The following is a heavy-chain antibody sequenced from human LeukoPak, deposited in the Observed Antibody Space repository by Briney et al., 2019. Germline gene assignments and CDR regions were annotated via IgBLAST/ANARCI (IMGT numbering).Heavy chain of an antibody. Sequence: ASVKVSCKASGYTFTGYYMHWVRQAPGQGLEWMGWINPNSGGTHYAQKFQDRVTMTRDTSISTAYMELNSLRSDDTAVYYCARGNWNYGGNYWGQGTLVTVSS. CDR2: INPNSGGT. CDR1: GYTFTGYY. J-gene: IGHJ4*02. V-gene: IGHV1-2*02. D-gene: IGHD1-7*01. CDR3: ARGNWNYGGNY.